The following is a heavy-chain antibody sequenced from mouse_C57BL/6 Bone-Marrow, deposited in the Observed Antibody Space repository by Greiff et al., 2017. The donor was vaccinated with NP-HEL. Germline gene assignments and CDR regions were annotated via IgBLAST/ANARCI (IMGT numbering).Heavy chain of an antibody. V-gene: IGHV5-6*01. CDR3: ARGDYGNYVLYYYAMDY. CDR1: GFTFSSYG. J-gene: IGHJ4*01. D-gene: IGHD2-1*01. Sequence: EVQLVESGGDLVKPGGSLKLSCAASGFTFSSYGMSWVRQTPDKRLEWVATISSGGSYTYYLDSVKGRFHISSDNAKNTLYLQMSSLKSEDTAMYYCARGDYGNYVLYYYAMDYWGQGTSVTVSS. CDR2: ISSGGSYT.